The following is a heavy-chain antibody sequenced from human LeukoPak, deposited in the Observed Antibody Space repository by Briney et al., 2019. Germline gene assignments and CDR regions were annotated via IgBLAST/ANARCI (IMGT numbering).Heavy chain of an antibody. CDR2: ISGDGGST. CDR1: GFTFDDYA. V-gene: IGHV3-43*02. CDR3: AKDKIPYFYGSVDYFDY. Sequence: GGSLRLSCAASGFTFDDYAMHWVRQAPGKGLEWVSLISGDGGSTYYADSVKVRFTISRDNSKNSLYLQMNSLRTEATALYYCAKDKIPYFYGSVDYFDYWGQGTLVTVSS. J-gene: IGHJ4*02. D-gene: IGHD3-10*01.